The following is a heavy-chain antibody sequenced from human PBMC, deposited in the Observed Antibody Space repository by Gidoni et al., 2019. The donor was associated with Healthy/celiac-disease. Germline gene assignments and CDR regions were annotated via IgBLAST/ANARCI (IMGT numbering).Heavy chain of an antibody. D-gene: IGHD4-17*01. Sequence: QVQLQESVPGLVKPSQTLSLTCTVSGGSISSGGYYWSWIRQHPGKGLEWIGYIYYSRSTYYNPSLKSRVTISVDTSKNQFSLKLSSVTAADTAVYYCARGRGYGDYVLYFDYWGQGTLVTVSS. CDR1: GGSISSGGYY. V-gene: IGHV4-31*03. J-gene: IGHJ4*02. CDR3: ARGRGYGDYVLYFDY. CDR2: IYYSRST.